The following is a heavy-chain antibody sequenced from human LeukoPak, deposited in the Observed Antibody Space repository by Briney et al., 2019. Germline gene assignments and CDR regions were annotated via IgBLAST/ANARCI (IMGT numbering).Heavy chain of an antibody. J-gene: IGHJ6*03. V-gene: IGHV3-21*04. D-gene: IGHD5-12*01. CDR2: ISSSSSYI. CDR3: AKYSGYDYYYYYMDV. CDR1: GFTFSSYS. Sequence: GGSLRLSCAASGFTFSSYSMNWVRQAPGKGLEWVSSISSSSSYIYYADSVKGRFTISRDNAKNSLYLQMNSLRAEDTAVYYCAKYSGYDYYYYYMDVWGKGTTVTVSS.